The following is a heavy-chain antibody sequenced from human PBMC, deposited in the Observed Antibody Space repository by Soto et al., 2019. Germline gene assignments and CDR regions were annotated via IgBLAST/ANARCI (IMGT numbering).Heavy chain of an antibody. CDR2: IYYSGST. CDR3: AKRYSGYDDAFDI. D-gene: IGHD5-12*01. J-gene: IGHJ3*02. Sequence: ASETLSLTCTVSGGSISSYYWSWIRQPPGKGLEWIGYIYYSGSTNYNPSLKSRVTISVDTSKNQFSLKLNSVTAADTAVYYCAKRYSGYDDAFDIWGQGTMVTVS. V-gene: IGHV4-59*08. CDR1: GGSISSYY.